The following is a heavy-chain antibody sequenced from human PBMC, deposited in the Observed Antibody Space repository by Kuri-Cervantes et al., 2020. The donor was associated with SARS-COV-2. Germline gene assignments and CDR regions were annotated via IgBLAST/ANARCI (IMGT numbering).Heavy chain of an antibody. D-gene: IGHD3-22*01. Sequence: ASVKVSCKTSGYNFNSYGVTWVRQAPGQGLEWMGWISGYSGNTDYAQKLQGRVTMTTDTSTSTAYMELRSLRSDDTAVYYCARLSNYYYYYMDVWGKGTTVTVSS. CDR2: ISGYSGNT. J-gene: IGHJ6*03. CDR1: GYNFNSYG. CDR3: ARLSNYYYYYMDV. V-gene: IGHV1-18*01.